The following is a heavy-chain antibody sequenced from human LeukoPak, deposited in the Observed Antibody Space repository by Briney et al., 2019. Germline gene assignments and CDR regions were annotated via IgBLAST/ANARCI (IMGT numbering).Heavy chain of an antibody. D-gene: IGHD6-6*01. CDR3: ASGSSSSHSYYYYYMDV. CDR2: INPKSGGT. Sequence: ASVQVSCKASEYTFTGYYIHWVRQAPGQGLEWMGWINPKSGGTNYAQKFQGRVTMTRDTSISTAYMELSRLRSDDTAVYYCASGSSSSHSYYYYYMDVWGKGTTVTVSS. V-gene: IGHV1-2*02. CDR1: EYTFTGYY. J-gene: IGHJ6*03.